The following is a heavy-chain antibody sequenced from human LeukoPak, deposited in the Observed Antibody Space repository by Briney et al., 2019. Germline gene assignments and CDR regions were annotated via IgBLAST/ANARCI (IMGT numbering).Heavy chain of an antibody. CDR2: ISGSGGST. J-gene: IGHJ3*02. CDR1: GFTFSNYG. CDR3: ASQLDAFDI. D-gene: IGHD2-2*01. V-gene: IGHV3-23*01. Sequence: GGSLRLSCAASGFTFSNYGMHWVRQAPGKGLEWVSAISGSGGSTYYADSVKGRFTISRDNSKNTLYLQMNSLRAEDTAVYYCASQLDAFDIWGQGTMVTVSS.